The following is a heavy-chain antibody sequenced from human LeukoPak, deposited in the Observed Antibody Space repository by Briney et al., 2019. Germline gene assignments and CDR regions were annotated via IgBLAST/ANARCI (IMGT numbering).Heavy chain of an antibody. J-gene: IGHJ4*02. V-gene: IGHV4-39*01. CDR2: IYNSGIT. D-gene: IGHD2-21*01. CDR3: ARPGRDWCGGDCYSEYFDY. CDR1: GGSISSRNHY. Sequence: NSSETLSLTCTVSGGSISSRNHYWGWTRQPPGKGLEWIGNIYNSGITYYNPSLKSRVTISVDTSKNQFSLKLSSVTAADTAVYYCARPGRDWCGGDCYSEYFDYWGQGTLVTVSS.